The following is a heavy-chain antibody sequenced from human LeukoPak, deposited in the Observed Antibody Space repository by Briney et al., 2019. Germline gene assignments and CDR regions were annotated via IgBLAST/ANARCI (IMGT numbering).Heavy chain of an antibody. Sequence: ASVKVSCKASGYTFTSYGISWVRQAPGQGLEWMGWISAYNGNTNYAQKVQGRVTMTTDTSTSTAYMELRSLRCDDAAVYYCARGPLAVAGSPLFYWGQGTLVTVSS. CDR3: ARGPLAVAGSPLFY. CDR1: GYTFTSYG. V-gene: IGHV1-18*01. J-gene: IGHJ4*02. D-gene: IGHD6-19*01. CDR2: ISAYNGNT.